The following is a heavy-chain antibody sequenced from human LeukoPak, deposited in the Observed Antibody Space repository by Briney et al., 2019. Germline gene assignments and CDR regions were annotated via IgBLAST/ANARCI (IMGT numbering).Heavy chain of an antibody. J-gene: IGHJ4*02. Sequence: GASVKVSCKASGGTFSSYAISWVRQAPGQGLEWMGGIIPIFGTANYAQKFQGRVTITADKSTSTAYMELSSLRSEDTAVYYCARVTTIFGVVMSIYFDYWGQGTLVTVSS. D-gene: IGHD3-3*01. CDR3: ARVTTIFGVVMSIYFDY. V-gene: IGHV1-69*06. CDR1: GGTFSSYA. CDR2: IIPIFGTA.